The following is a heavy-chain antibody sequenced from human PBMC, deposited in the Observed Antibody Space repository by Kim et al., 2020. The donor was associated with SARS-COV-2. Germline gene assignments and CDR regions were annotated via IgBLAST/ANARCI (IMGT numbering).Heavy chain of an antibody. V-gene: IGHV4-34*01. CDR1: GGSFSGYY. Sequence: SETLSLTCAVYGGSFSGYYWSWIRQPPGKGLEWIGEINHSGSTNYNPSLKSRVTISVDTSKNQFSLKLSSVTAADTAVYYCARRNPGIAAAGTIVFGYWG. CDR2: INHSGST. J-gene: IGHJ4*01. CDR3: ARRNPGIAAAGTIVFGY. D-gene: IGHD6-13*01.